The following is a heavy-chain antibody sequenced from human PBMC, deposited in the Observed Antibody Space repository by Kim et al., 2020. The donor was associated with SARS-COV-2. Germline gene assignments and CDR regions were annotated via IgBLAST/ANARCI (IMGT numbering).Heavy chain of an antibody. V-gene: IGHV6-1*01. CDR3: ARDVDTPPENSSAPDLSYYGMDV. Sequence: SQTLSLTCAISGDSVSSNSAAWNWIRQSPSRGLEWLGRTYYRSKWYNDYAVSVKSRITINPDTSKNQFSLQLNSVTPEDTAVYYCARDVDTPPENSSAPDLSYYGMDVWGQGTTVTVSS. J-gene: IGHJ6*02. CDR1: GDSVSSNSAA. CDR2: TYYRSKWYN. D-gene: IGHD6-6*01.